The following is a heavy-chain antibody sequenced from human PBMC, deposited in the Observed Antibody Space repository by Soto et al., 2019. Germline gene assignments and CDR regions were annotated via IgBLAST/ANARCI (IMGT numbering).Heavy chain of an antibody. Sequence: QVQLQESGPGLVKPSQTLSLTCTVSGGSISSGGYYWSWIRQHPGKGLEWIGYIYYSGSTYYNPXLKSRVTLSVXXSXNXYSLKLSSVTAADTAVYYCARGGCTNGVCYTDWFDPWGQGTLVTVSS. CDR3: ARGGCTNGVCYTDWFDP. J-gene: IGHJ5*02. CDR1: GGSISSGGYY. D-gene: IGHD2-8*01. V-gene: IGHV4-31*03. CDR2: IYYSGST.